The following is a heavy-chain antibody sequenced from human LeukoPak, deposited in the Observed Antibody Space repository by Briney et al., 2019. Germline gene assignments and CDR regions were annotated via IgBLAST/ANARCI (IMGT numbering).Heavy chain of an antibody. V-gene: IGHV3-23*01. CDR1: RFTFSSYA. J-gene: IGHJ4*02. Sequence: GGSLRLSCVASRFTFSSYAMSWVRQAPGKGLEWVSAISGNGGSTKYADSVKGRFTISRDNSKNTLYLQMNSLRAEDTAVYYCAKGLLEFQLQLTRFGYWGQGTLVTVSS. CDR3: AKGLLEFQLQLTRFGY. D-gene: IGHD2-2*01. CDR2: ISGNGGST.